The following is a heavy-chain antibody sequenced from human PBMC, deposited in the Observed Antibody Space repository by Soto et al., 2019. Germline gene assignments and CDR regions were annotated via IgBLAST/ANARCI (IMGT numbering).Heavy chain of an antibody. CDR2: IYYSGST. V-gene: IGHV4-30-4*01. D-gene: IGHD4-17*01. CDR1: GGSISSGDYY. J-gene: IGHJ6*02. Sequence: SETLSLTCTVSGGSISSGDYYWTWIRQPPGKGLEWNGYIYYSGSTYYNPSLKSRLTISADTSKNLFSLKLSSVTAADTAVYYCARARQDYGDYSYYYGMDVWGQGTTVTVSS. CDR3: ARARQDYGDYSYYYGMDV.